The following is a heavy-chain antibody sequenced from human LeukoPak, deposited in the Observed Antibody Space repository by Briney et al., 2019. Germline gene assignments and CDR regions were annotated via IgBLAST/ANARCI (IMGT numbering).Heavy chain of an antibody. Sequence: SETLSLTCTVSGSSISSGSYYWSWIRQPAGKGLEWVGRIYTSGSTNYNPSLKSRVTMSVDTSKNQFSLKLSSVTAADTAVYYCARGKLIPGYYYYYSMDVWGKGTTVTISS. CDR2: IYTSGST. J-gene: IGHJ6*03. CDR3: ARGKLIPGYYYYYSMDV. D-gene: IGHD2-15*01. V-gene: IGHV4-61*02. CDR1: GSSISSGSYY.